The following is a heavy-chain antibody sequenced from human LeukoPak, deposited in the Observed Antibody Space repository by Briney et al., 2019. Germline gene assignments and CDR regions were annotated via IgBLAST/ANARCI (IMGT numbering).Heavy chain of an antibody. D-gene: IGHD2-15*01. V-gene: IGHV3-23*01. Sequence: GGSLRLSCAASGFTFSSYAMSWVRQAPGKRLEWVSAISGSGGSTYYADSVKGRFTISRDNSKNTLYLQMNSLRAEDTAVYYCAKVYCSGGSCYNPDYWGQGTLVTVSS. CDR2: ISGSGGST. J-gene: IGHJ4*02. CDR3: AKVYCSGGSCYNPDY. CDR1: GFTFSSYA.